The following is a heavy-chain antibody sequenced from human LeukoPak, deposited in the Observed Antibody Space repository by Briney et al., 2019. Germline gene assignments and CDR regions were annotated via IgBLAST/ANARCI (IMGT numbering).Heavy chain of an antibody. V-gene: IGHV4-4*02. CDR3: ASSLFDP. CDR2: IYHSGIT. Sequence: PSETLSLTCTVSGGSVSSRNWWSWFRQSLGKGLEWIGEIYHSGITTYNPSLKSRVTMSVDKSKNQFSLNLSSVTAADTAVYYCASSLFDPWGQGTLVTVSS. CDR1: GGSVSSRNW. J-gene: IGHJ5*02.